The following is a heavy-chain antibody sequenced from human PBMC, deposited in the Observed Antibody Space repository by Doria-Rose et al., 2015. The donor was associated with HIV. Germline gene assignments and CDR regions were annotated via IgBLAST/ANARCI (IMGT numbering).Heavy chain of an antibody. CDR1: GVSLSSPGMG. D-gene: IGHD6-13*01. V-gene: IGHV2-26*01. J-gene: IGHJ4*02. CDR2: IFSDDER. Sequence: QVTLKESGPVLVKPTETLTLTCTVSGVSLSSPGMGVSWIRQPPGKALEWPWNIFSDDERSYKTSLKSRLTISRGTSKSQVVLTMTDMDPVDTATYYCARIKSSRWYHKYYFDFWGQGTLVIDSA. CDR3: ARIKSSRWYHKYYFDF.